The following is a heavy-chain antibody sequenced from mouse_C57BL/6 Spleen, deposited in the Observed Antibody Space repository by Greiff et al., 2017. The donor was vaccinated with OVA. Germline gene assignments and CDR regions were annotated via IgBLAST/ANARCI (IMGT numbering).Heavy chain of an antibody. CDR3: ARTTVVAVDY. D-gene: IGHD1-1*01. CDR1: GYTFTSYW. Sequence: QVQLKQPGAELVRPGSSVKLSCKASGYTFTSYWMDWVKQRPGQGLEWIGNIYPSDSETHYNQKFKDKATLTVDKSSSTAYMQLSSLTSEDSAVYSCARTTVVAVDYWGQGTTLTVSS. CDR2: IYPSDSET. J-gene: IGHJ2*01. V-gene: IGHV1-61*01.